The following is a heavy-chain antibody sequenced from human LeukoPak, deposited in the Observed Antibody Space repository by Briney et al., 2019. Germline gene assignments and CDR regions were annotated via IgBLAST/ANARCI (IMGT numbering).Heavy chain of an antibody. V-gene: IGHV3-66*01. J-gene: IGHJ4*02. CDR2: IYSGGST. Sequence: GGSLRLSCAASGFTVSSNYMSWVRQAPGGGLEWVSIIYSGGSTYYADSVKGRFTISRDNSKNTLYLQMNSLRAEDTAVYYCARDLASVADYWGQGTLVTVSS. CDR3: ARDLASVADY. CDR1: GFTVSSNY. D-gene: IGHD6-19*01.